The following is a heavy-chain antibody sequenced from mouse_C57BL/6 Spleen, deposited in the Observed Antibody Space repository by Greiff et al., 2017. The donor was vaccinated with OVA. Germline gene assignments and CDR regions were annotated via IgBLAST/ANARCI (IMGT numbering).Heavy chain of an antibody. V-gene: IGHV3-6*01. CDR1: GYSITSGYY. D-gene: IGHD1-1*02. Sequence: ESGPGLVKPSQSLSLTCSVTGYSITSGYYWNWIRQFPGNKLEWMGYISYDGSNNYNPSLKNRISITRDTSKNQFFLKLNSVTTEDTATYYCASLSMAYYAMDYWGQGTSVTVSS. J-gene: IGHJ4*01. CDR3: ASLSMAYYAMDY. CDR2: ISYDGSN.